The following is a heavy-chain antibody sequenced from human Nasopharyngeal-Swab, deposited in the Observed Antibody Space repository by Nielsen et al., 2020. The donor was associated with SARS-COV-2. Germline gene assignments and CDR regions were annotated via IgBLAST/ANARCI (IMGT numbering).Heavy chain of an antibody. Sequence: SLKISCAASGFTFDDYAMHWVRQAPGKGLEWVSGISWNSGSIGYADSVKGRFTISRDNAKNSLHLQMNSLRAEDTAVYYCAGPGNFDYWGQGTLVTVSS. J-gene: IGHJ4*02. CDR1: GFTFDDYA. V-gene: IGHV3-9*01. CDR3: AGPGNFDY. D-gene: IGHD3-10*01. CDR2: ISWNSGSI.